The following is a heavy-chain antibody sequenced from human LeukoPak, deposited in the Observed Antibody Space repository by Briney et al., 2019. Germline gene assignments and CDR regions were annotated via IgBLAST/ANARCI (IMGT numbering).Heavy chain of an antibody. CDR3: ARSDSSGFSDY. V-gene: IGHV5-51*04. Sequence: GESLKISCKASGYSFTSYWIGWVRQMPGKGLEWMGIIYPGDSDTRYSPSFQGQVTISADKPINTAYLQWRSLKASDTAMYYCARSDSSGFSDYWGQGTLVTVSS. CDR2: IYPGDSDT. CDR1: GYSFTSYW. D-gene: IGHD6-19*01. J-gene: IGHJ4*02.